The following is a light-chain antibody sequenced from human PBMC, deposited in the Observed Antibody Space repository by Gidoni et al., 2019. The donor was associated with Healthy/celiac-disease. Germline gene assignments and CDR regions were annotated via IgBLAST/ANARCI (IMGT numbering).Light chain of an antibody. CDR2: LGS. CDR3: MQALQTWT. V-gene: IGKV2-28*01. J-gene: IGKJ1*01. CDR1: QSLLHSNGYNY. Sequence: DIVMTQSPLSLPVTPGEQASISCRSSQSLLHSNGYNYLDWYLQKPGQSPQLLNYLGSNRASGVPDRFSGSGSGTDFTLKISRVEAEDVGVYYCMQALQTWTFGQGTKVEIK.